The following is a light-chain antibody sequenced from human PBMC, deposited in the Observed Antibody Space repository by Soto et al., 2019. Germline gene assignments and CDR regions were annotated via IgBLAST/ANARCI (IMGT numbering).Light chain of an antibody. V-gene: IGLV2-18*02. Sequence: QSALTQPPSVSGSPGQSVAISCIGDSSDVGSYNRVSWYQQSPGTAPKLIIYEVTTRPSGVPDRFSGSKSGNTASLTISGLQAEDEADYYCNSYTSSGTYVFGTGTKVTVL. J-gene: IGLJ1*01. CDR2: EVT. CDR1: SSDVGSYNR. CDR3: NSYTSSGTYV.